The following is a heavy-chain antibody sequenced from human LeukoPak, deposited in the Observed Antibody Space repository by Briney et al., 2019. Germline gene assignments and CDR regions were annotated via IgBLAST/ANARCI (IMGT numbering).Heavy chain of an antibody. Sequence: SVKVSCKASRGTFGSNAVSWLRQAPGKGLEWIGGRIPIFGEPKIAQKFQGRVTITADKSTSTAYMELSSLRSEDTAVYYCARAGIAVAGRHPNWFDPWGQGTLVTVSS. CDR2: RIPIFGEP. CDR1: RGTFGSNA. D-gene: IGHD6-19*01. J-gene: IGHJ5*02. V-gene: IGHV1-69*06. CDR3: ARAGIAVAGRHPNWFDP.